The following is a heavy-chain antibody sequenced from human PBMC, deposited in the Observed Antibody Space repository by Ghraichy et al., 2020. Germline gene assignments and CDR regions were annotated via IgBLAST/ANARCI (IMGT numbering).Heavy chain of an antibody. CDR3: AREGTAAAGTNFDE. V-gene: IGHV3-7*03. CDR1: RFRFSDHW. J-gene: IGHJ4*02. Sequence: GGSLRLSCAASRFRFSDHWMTWVRQAPGRGLEWVASINAGGSATTYGDNVRGRFTISRDNAKSSLFLQMSSLSAEDTAVYYCAREGTAAAGTNFDEWGQGILVSVSA. D-gene: IGHD6-19*01. CDR2: INAGGSAT.